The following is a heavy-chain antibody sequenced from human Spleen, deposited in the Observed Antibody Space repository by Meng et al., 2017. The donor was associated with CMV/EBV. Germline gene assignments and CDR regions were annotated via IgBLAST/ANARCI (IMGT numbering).Heavy chain of an antibody. CDR2: INGDATRT. J-gene: IGHJ4*03. D-gene: IGHD3-16*01. V-gene: IGHV3-74*01. CDR3: ARDGGSTFFDY. Sequence: GESLKISCAASGFAFSSYNMNWVRQAPGKGLEWVSRINGDATRTSYVDSVEGRFTITRDNAKNTVHLQMNSLGVEDTAVYYCARDGGSTFFDYLGQGVLVTVSS. CDR1: GFAFSSYN.